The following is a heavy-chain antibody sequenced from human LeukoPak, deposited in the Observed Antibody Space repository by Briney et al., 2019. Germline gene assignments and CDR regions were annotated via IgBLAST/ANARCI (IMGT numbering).Heavy chain of an antibody. CDR1: GFSFTDYP. J-gene: IGHJ4*02. D-gene: IGHD4-17*01. V-gene: IGHV3-7*02. Sequence: GGSLRLSCATSGFSFTDYPMNWVRQAPGKGLEWVANIKQDGSEKYYVDSVKGRFTISRDNAKNSLYLQMNSLRAEDTAVYYCASHYGDYSFFDYWGQGTLVTVSS. CDR2: IKQDGSEK. CDR3: ASHYGDYSFFDY.